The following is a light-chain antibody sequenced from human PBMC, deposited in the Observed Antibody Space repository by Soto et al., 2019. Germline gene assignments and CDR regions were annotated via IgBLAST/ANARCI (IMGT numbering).Light chain of an antibody. Sequence: EIVMTQSPATLSVSPGERATLSCRASQSVSSNLAWYQQKPGKAPRLLIYGASTRATGIPARFNGSGSGTEFTLTISSLQSEDFAVYYCQQYNNWPRTFGQGTKVEIK. CDR1: QSVSSN. CDR2: GAS. J-gene: IGKJ1*01. V-gene: IGKV3-15*01. CDR3: QQYNNWPRT.